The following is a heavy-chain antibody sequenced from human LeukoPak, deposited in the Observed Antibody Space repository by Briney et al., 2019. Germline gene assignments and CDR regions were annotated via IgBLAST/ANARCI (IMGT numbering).Heavy chain of an antibody. D-gene: IGHD1-26*01. J-gene: IGHJ4*02. CDR1: GGSISSYY. CDR3: ARGYSGSYGRFDY. V-gene: IGHV4-59*01. CDR2: IYYSGST. Sequence: SETLSLTCTVSGGSISSYYWSWIRQPPGKGLEWIGYIYYSGSTSYNPSLKSRVTISVDTSKNQFSLKLSSVSAADTAVYYCARGYSGSYGRFDYWGQGTLVTVSS.